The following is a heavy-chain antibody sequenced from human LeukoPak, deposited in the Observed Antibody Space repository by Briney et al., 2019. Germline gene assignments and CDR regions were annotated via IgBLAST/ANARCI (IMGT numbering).Heavy chain of an antibody. CDR1: GGSFSGYY. D-gene: IGHD6-19*01. CDR3: ARVGIAVAGTSRPPLDY. CDR2: INHSGST. J-gene: IGHJ4*02. Sequence: SETLSLTCAVYGGSFSGYYWSWIRQPPGKGLEWIGEINHSGSTNYNPSLKSRVTISVDTSKNQFSLKLSSVTAADTAVYYCARVGIAVAGTSRPPLDYWGQGTLVTVSS. V-gene: IGHV4-34*01.